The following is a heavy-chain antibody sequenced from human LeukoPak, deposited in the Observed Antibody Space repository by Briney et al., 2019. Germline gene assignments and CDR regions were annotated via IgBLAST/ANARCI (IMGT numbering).Heavy chain of an antibody. J-gene: IGHJ5*02. Sequence: ASVTVSCKASGYTFTSYAMHWVRQAPGQRLEWMGWINAGNGNTEYSQKFQGRVTITRDTSASTAYMELSSLRSEDTAVYYCAREGSSGWYWFDPWGQGTLVTVSS. V-gene: IGHV1-3*01. CDR2: INAGNGNT. D-gene: IGHD6-19*01. CDR3: AREGSSGWYWFDP. CDR1: GYTFTSYA.